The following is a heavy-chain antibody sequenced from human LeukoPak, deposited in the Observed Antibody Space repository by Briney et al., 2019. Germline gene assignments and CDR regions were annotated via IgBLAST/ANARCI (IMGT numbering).Heavy chain of an antibody. CDR2: IYPGDSDT. Sequence: GESLKISCKGSGYSFTNYWIGWVRQMPGKGLEWMGIIYPGDSDTRYSPSFQGQVTISADKSISTAYLQWSSLKASDTAMYYCARSGYSSSWYYYYYGMDVWGQGTTVTVSS. V-gene: IGHV5-51*01. J-gene: IGHJ6*02. CDR1: GYSFTNYW. CDR3: ARSGYSSSWYYYYYGMDV. D-gene: IGHD6-13*01.